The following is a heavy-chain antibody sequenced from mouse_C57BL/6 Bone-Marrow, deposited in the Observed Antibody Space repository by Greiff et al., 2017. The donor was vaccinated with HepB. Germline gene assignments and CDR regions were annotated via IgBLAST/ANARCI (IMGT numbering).Heavy chain of an antibody. Sequence: EVNVVESGGGLVQPGGSLKLSCAASGYTFSDYYMYWVRQTPEKRLEWVAYISNGGGSTYYPETVKGRVTISRDNAKNTLYLQTSRLKSEDTAMYYCERQGYFDVWGTGTTVTVAS. J-gene: IGHJ1*03. V-gene: IGHV5-12*01. CDR2: ISNGGGST. CDR1: GYTFSDYY. CDR3: ERQGYFDV.